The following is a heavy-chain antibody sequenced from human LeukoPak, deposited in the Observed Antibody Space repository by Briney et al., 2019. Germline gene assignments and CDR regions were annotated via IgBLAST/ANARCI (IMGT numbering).Heavy chain of an antibody. V-gene: IGHV3-23*01. J-gene: IGHJ4*02. CDR2: ISGRGDDT. CDR3: AKGQSRDDFWSGYLPHFDY. Sequence: GGSLRLSCAASGFTFNSYAMTWVRQAPGKGLEWVSAISGRGDDTYSADSVKGRFTISRNNSNNTLYLQMNSLRAEDTAVYYCAKGQSRDDFWSGYLPHFDYWGQGTLVTVFS. CDR1: GFTFNSYA. D-gene: IGHD3-3*01.